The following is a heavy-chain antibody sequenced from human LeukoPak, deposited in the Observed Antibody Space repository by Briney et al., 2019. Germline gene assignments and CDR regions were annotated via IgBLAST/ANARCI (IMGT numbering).Heavy chain of an antibody. V-gene: IGHV3-15*01. CDR1: GFTFSSYA. CDR2: VKSYPEGIAT. D-gene: IGHD2/OR15-2a*01. Sequence: PGGSLRLSCAASGFTFSSYAMSWVRQAPGKGLEWVGRVKSYPEGIATDYAAAVKGKFTISREDPKKKLFVRMKSLKTEDTAVYYCTTDDYYSNTPFDLDSFDFWGQGTMVTVSS. CDR3: TTDDYYSNTPFDLDSFDF. J-gene: IGHJ3*01.